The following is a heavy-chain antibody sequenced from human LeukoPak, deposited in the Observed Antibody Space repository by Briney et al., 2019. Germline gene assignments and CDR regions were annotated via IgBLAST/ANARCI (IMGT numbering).Heavy chain of an antibody. Sequence: PGGSLRLSCAASGFTFSSYGMHWVRQAPGKGLEWVAVISYDGSNKYYADSVKGRFTISRDNSKNTLYLQMNSLRAEDTAVYYCARDHLPHTVTNGPLGGYFDYWGQGTLVTVSS. CDR3: ARDHLPHTVTNGPLGGYFDY. CDR2: ISYDGSNK. V-gene: IGHV3-30*03. J-gene: IGHJ4*02. D-gene: IGHD4-17*01. CDR1: GFTFSSYG.